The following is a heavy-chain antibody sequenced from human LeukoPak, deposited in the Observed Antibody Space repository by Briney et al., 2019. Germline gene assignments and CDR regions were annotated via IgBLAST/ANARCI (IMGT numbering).Heavy chain of an antibody. CDR2: ISSSSSYI. CDR3: ARGKAAAGTNWFDP. V-gene: IGHV3-21*01. Sequence: GGSLRLSCAASGFTFSSYSMNWVRQAPGKGLEWVSSISSSSSYIYYADSVKGRFTISRDNAKNSLYLQMNSLRAEDTAVYYCARGKAAAGTNWFDPWGQGTLVTVSS. D-gene: IGHD6-13*01. CDR1: GFTFSSYS. J-gene: IGHJ5*02.